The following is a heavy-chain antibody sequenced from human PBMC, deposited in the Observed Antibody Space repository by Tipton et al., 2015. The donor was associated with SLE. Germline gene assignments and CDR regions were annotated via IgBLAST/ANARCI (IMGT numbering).Heavy chain of an antibody. D-gene: IGHD2-2*01. V-gene: IGHV4-31*03. Sequence: TLSLTCTVSGGSISSSGYYWNWVRRRPGKGLEWIGYMYHSGSTYYNPSLKSRVTISVDTSKNQFSLKLSSVTAADTAVYYCARDWCSSTSCYGYYYMDVWGKGTTVTVSS. CDR3: ARDWCSSTSCYGYYYMDV. J-gene: IGHJ6*03. CDR1: GGSISSSGYY. CDR2: MYHSGST.